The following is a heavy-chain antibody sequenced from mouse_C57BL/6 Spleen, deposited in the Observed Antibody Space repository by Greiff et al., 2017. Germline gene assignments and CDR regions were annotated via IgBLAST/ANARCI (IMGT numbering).Heavy chain of an antibody. Sequence: QVQLQQPGAELVKPGASVKLSCKASGYTFTSYWMQWVKQRPGQGLEWIGEIDPSDSYTNYNQKFKGKATLTVYTSSSTAYMQLSSLTSEDSAVYYCARRGPGRGDYWGQGTSVTVSS. V-gene: IGHV1-50*01. CDR1: GYTFTSYW. CDR3: ARRGPGRGDY. D-gene: IGHD3-1*01. J-gene: IGHJ4*01. CDR2: IDPSDSYT.